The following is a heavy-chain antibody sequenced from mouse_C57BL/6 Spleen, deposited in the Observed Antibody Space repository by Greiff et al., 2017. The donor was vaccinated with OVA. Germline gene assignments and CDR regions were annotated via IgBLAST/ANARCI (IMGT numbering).Heavy chain of an antibody. J-gene: IGHJ4*01. D-gene: IGHD1-2*01. CDR3: ARFNTTTAMDY. CDR2: IYPGDGDT. CDR1: GYAFSSSW. Sequence: QVQLQQSGPELVKPGASVKISCKASGYAFSSSWMNWVKQRPGKGLEWIGRIYPGDGDTNYNGKFKGKATLTADKSSSTAYMQLSSLTSEDSAVYFCARFNTTTAMDYWGQGTSVTVSS. V-gene: IGHV1-82*01.